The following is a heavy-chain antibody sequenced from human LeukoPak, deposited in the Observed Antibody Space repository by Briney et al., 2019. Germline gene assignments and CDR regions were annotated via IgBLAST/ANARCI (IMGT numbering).Heavy chain of an antibody. CDR3: AKDLSGYQRGVFDS. V-gene: IGHV3-23*01. J-gene: IGHJ4*02. Sequence: GGSLRLSCAVSGVTFSTYGMSWVRQAPGKGLEWVSAISDSGGTTYYADSVKGRFTISRDNSKDTLYLQMNSLRAEDTALYYCAKDLSGYQRGVFDSWGQGTLVTVSS. CDR1: GVTFSTYG. CDR2: ISDSGGTT. D-gene: IGHD3-22*01.